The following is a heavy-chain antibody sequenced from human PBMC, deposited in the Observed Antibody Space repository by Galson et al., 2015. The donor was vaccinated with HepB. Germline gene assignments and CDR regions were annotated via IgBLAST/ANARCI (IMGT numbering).Heavy chain of an antibody. CDR2: ISYDGSNK. J-gene: IGHJ4*02. CDR3: AKVGGIVGAPGGFDY. Sequence: SLRLSCAASGFTFSSYGMHWVRQAPGKGLEWVAVISYDGSNKYYADSVKGRFTISRDNSKNTLYLQMNSLRAEDTAVYYCAKVGGIVGAPGGFDYWGQGTLVTVSS. D-gene: IGHD1-26*01. V-gene: IGHV3-30*18. CDR1: GFTFSSYG.